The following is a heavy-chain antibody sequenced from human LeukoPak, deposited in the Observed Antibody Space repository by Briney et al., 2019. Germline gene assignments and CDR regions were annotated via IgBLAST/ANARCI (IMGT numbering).Heavy chain of an antibody. CDR2: ISWNSGSI. D-gene: IGHD3-22*01. CDR3: ARAQNYYDSSGRVFDY. CDR1: GFTFDDYA. Sequence: PGRSLRLSCAASGFTFDDYAMHWVRQAPGKGLEWVSGISWNSGSIGYADSVKGRFTISRDNAKNSLYLQMNSLRAEDTAVYYCARAQNYYDSSGRVFDYWGQGTLVTVSS. V-gene: IGHV3-9*01. J-gene: IGHJ4*02.